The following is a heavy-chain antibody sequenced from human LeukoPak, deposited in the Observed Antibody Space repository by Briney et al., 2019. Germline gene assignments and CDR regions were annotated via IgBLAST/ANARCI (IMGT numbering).Heavy chain of an antibody. CDR3: ARARGDSTSCFCDL. J-gene: IGHJ4*02. CDR1: GFIFSDYY. Sequence: GGSLRLSCVASGFIFSDYYMSWIRQAPGKGLEWVSSISSSGSHTNYADSVKGRFTISRDNAKNSVYLQMGSLRDGDMALYDSARARGDSTSCFCDLGGRETVVSVS. V-gene: IGHV3-11*06. D-gene: IGHD2-21*02. CDR2: ISSSGSHT.